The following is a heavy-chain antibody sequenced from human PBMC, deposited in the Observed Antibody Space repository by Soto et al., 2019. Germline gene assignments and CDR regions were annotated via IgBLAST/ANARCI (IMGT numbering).Heavy chain of an antibody. Sequence: QVQLVESGGGVVQPGRSLRLSCAASGFTFSSYAMHWVRQAPGKGLEWVAVISYDGSNKYYADSVKGRFTISRDNSKNTLYQKRNSRRGGDGVVYYGGRGGIAGAEGPGGEVAFDIGGQGKVVTVSS. CDR3: GRGGIAGAEGPGGEVAFDI. CDR2: ISYDGSNK. J-gene: IGHJ3*02. CDR1: GFTFSSYA. D-gene: IGHD6-19*01. V-gene: IGHV3-30-3*01.